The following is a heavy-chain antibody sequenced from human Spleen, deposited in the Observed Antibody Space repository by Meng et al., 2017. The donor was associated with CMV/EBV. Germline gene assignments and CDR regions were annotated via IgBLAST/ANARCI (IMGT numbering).Heavy chain of an antibody. V-gene: IGHV3-33*01. J-gene: IGHJ6*02. CDR1: GFTFSSYG. CDR2: IWYDGSNK. Sequence: GESLKISCAASGFTFSSYGMHWVRQAPGKGLEWVAVIWYDGSNKYYADLVKGRFTISRDNSKSTLYLQMNSLRAEDTAVYYCARGSYIGRLEHDSGRMDVWGQGTTVTVSS. CDR3: ARGSYIGRLEHDSGRMDV. D-gene: IGHD1/OR15-1a*01.